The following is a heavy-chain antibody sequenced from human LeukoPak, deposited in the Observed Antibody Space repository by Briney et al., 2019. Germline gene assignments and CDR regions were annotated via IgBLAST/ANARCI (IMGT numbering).Heavy chain of an antibody. CDR1: GGSISSYS. D-gene: IGHD5-12*01. J-gene: IGHJ3*02. V-gene: IGHV4-59*08. Sequence: SETLSLTCTVSGGSISSYSWSWIRQPPGKGLEWIGSIFYSGSTNYNPSLKSRVTMSVDTSKNQFSLKLSSVTAADTAVYYCARHGGEIIAAMILHAFDIWGQGTMVTVSS. CDR3: ARHGGEIIAAMILHAFDI. CDR2: IFYSGST.